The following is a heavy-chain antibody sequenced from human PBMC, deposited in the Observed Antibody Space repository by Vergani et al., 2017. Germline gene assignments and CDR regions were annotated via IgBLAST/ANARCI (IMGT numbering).Heavy chain of an antibody. Sequence: EVQLLESGGGLVQPGGSLRLSCAASGFTFSSYAMSWVRQAPGKGLEWVSAISGSGGSTYYADSVKGRFTISRDNSKNTLYLQMNSLRAEDTAVYYCAKDPGRTAYYYYGMDVWGQGTTVTVSS. CDR1: GFTFSSYA. CDR3: AKDPGRTAYYYYGMDV. V-gene: IGHV3-23*01. J-gene: IGHJ6*02. D-gene: IGHD3-10*01. CDR2: ISGSGGST.